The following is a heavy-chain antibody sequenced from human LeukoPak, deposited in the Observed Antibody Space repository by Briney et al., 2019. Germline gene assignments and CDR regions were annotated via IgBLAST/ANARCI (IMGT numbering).Heavy chain of an antibody. Sequence: ASVKVSCKASGYTFTGYYMHWVRQAPGQGLEWMGWINPNSGGTNYAQKFQGRVTMTRDTSISTAYMELSRLRSDDTAVYYCASNLDYGGNSPFDYWGQGTLVTVSS. J-gene: IGHJ4*02. CDR3: ASNLDYGGNSPFDY. CDR2: INPNSGGT. CDR1: GYTFTGYY. V-gene: IGHV1-2*02. D-gene: IGHD4-23*01.